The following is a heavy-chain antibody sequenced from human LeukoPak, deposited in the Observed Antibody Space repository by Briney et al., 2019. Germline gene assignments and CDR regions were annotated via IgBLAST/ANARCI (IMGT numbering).Heavy chain of an antibody. CDR3: ARDRDSSSSGWFDP. Sequence: PGGSLRLSCAASGFTFSSYAMSWVRQAPGKGLEWVSVISGSGGSTYYVDSVKGRFTISRDNAKNSLYLQMNSLRAEDTAVYYCARDRDSSSSGWFDPWGQGTLVTVSS. D-gene: IGHD6-6*01. CDR1: GFTFSSYA. J-gene: IGHJ5*02. CDR2: ISGSGGST. V-gene: IGHV3-23*01.